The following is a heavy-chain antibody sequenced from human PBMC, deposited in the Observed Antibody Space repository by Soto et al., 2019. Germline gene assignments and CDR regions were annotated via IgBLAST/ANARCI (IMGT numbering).Heavy chain of an antibody. Sequence: SETLSLTCTVSGGSISSGGYYWSWIRQPPGKGLEWIGYIYYSGSTNYNPSLKSRVTISVDTSKNHFSLKLSSVTAADTAVYYCARLTSSYYGMDVWGQGTTVTVSS. CDR3: ARLTSSYYGMDV. J-gene: IGHJ6*02. D-gene: IGHD3-9*01. CDR1: GGSISSGGYY. V-gene: IGHV4-61*03. CDR2: IYYSGST.